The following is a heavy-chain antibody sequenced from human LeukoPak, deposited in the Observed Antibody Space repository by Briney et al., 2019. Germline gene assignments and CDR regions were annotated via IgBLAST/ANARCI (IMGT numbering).Heavy chain of an antibody. CDR1: GFTFDDYG. CDR2: INWNGGST. J-gene: IGHJ6*03. CDR3: ARDPQRERYYYSYMDV. Sequence: GGSLRLSCAASGFTFDDYGMSWVRQAPGKGLEWVSGINWNGGSTGYADSVKGRFTISRDNAKNSLYLQMNSLRAEDTALYYCARDPQRERYYYSYMDVWGKGTTVTVSS. D-gene: IGHD1-1*01. V-gene: IGHV3-20*04.